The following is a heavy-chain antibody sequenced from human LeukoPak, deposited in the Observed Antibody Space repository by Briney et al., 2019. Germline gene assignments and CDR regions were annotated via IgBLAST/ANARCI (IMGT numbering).Heavy chain of an antibody. CDR2: MNPNSGNT. J-gene: IGHJ6*03. D-gene: IGHD1-26*01. CDR3: ARDLGHGGSYYMDV. CDR1: GYTFTSYD. V-gene: IGHV1-8*01. Sequence: ASVKVSCKASGYTFTSYDISWVRQATGQGLEWMGWMNPNSGNTGYAQKFQGRVTMTRNTSISTAYMELSSLRSEDTAVYYCARDLGHGGSYYMDVWGRGTTVTVSS.